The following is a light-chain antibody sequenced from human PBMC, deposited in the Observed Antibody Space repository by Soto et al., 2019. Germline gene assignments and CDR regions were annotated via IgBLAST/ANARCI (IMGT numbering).Light chain of an antibody. CDR1: SSNIGAGFD. CDR3: HSYDNSLSGSWV. V-gene: IGLV1-40*01. Sequence: QSVLTQPPSVSGAPGQRVTISCTGSSSNIGAGFDVHWYHQIAGTAPKLLIYGNSNRPSGVPDRFSGSKSGTSASLAINGLQAEYEAHYYCHSYDNSLSGSWVFGGGTKLTVL. CDR2: GNS. J-gene: IGLJ3*02.